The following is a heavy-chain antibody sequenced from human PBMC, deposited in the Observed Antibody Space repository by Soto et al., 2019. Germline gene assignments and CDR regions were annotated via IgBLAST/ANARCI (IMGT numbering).Heavy chain of an antibody. D-gene: IGHD2-2*02. V-gene: IGHV3-23*01. CDR1: GFTFSSYA. CDR2: MSGSGGST. CDR3: AKPTCSSTSCYMAPFDY. J-gene: IGHJ4*02. Sequence: GGSLRLSCAASGFTFSSYAMSWVRQAPGKGLEWVSAMSGSGGSTYYADSVKGRFTISRDNSKNTLYLQMNSLRAEDTAVYYCAKPTCSSTSCYMAPFDYWGQGTLVTVYS.